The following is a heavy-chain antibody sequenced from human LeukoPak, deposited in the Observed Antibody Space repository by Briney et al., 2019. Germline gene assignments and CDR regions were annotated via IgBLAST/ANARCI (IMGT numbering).Heavy chain of an antibody. Sequence: GGSLRLSCVASGFTFSSYWMSWVRQAPGKGLEWVANINQDGSEKYYVDSVKGRFTISRDNTKNSLYLQMNSLRVEDTAVYYCAKDTEHSSGWYGIGYWGQGTLVTVSS. D-gene: IGHD6-19*01. CDR3: AKDTEHSSGWYGIGY. CDR2: INQDGSEK. V-gene: IGHV3-7*01. CDR1: GFTFSSYW. J-gene: IGHJ4*02.